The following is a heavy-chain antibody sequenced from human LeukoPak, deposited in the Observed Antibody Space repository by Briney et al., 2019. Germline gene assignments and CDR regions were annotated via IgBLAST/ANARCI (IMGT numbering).Heavy chain of an antibody. CDR3: ARGVYGNWIWFDS. Sequence: TSETLSLTCTVSGASVSSGSYYWTWIRQPPGKGLEWIGYIFYSGSTYYNPSLKSRVTISVDTSKNQFSLKMSSVTAADTALYYCARGVYGNWIWFDSWGQGTLVIVSS. CDR2: IFYSGST. CDR1: GASVSSGSYY. J-gene: IGHJ5*01. V-gene: IGHV4-61*01. D-gene: IGHD1-1*01.